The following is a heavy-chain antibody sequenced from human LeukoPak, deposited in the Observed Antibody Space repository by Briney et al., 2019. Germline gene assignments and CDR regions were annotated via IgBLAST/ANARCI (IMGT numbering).Heavy chain of an antibody. V-gene: IGHV3-48*03. D-gene: IGHD6-13*01. CDR3: ARLGSSWNNFDY. J-gene: IGHJ4*02. Sequence: PGGSLRLSCAASGSTFSSYEMNWVRQAPAKGLEWVSYISSSGSAIDYADSVKGRFTISRDNAKSSLYLQMNSLKAEDTGVYYCARLGSSWNNFDYWGQGTLVTVSS. CDR2: ISSSGSAI. CDR1: GSTFSSYE.